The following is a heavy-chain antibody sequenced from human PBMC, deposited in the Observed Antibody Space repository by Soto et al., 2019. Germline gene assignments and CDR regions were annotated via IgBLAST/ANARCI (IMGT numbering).Heavy chain of an antibody. CDR1: GFSFSSYG. CDR2: IISGSSYI. Sequence: EVQLVESGGGLVKPGGSLRLSCAASGFSFSSYGMNWVRQAPGKGLEWVSSIISGSSYIYYADSVKGRFTISRDDDKNSLYLQMNSLRAEDTAVYYCARGEYSSSWSDWGQGTLVTVSS. D-gene: IGHD6-13*01. V-gene: IGHV3-21*01. CDR3: ARGEYSSSWSD. J-gene: IGHJ4*02.